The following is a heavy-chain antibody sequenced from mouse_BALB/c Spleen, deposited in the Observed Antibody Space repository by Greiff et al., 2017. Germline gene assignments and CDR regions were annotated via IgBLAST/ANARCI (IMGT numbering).Heavy chain of an antibody. CDR2: ISSGGGST. J-gene: IGHJ4*01. CDR1: GFAFSSYD. V-gene: IGHV5-12-1*01. CDR3: ARHVPIITTAYSYAMDY. Sequence: EVKLVESGGGLVKPGGSLKLSCAASGFAFSSYDMSWVRQTPEKRLEWVAYISSGGGSTYYPDTVTGRFTISRDNAKNTLYLQMSSLKSEDTAMYYCARHVPIITTAYSYAMDYWGQGTSVTVSS. D-gene: IGHD1-2*01.